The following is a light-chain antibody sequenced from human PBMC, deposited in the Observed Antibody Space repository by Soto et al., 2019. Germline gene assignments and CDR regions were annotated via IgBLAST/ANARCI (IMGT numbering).Light chain of an antibody. CDR2: EVS. CDR3: CSYAGSSTLKV. V-gene: IGLV2-23*02. CDR1: SSDVGSYNL. Sequence: QSALTQPASVSGSPGQSITISCTGTSSDVGSYNLVSWYQQHPGKAPKLMIYEVSKRPSGVSNRFSGSKSGNTASLTISGLQAGDEADYYCCSYAGSSTLKVFGTGTKVTVL. J-gene: IGLJ1*01.